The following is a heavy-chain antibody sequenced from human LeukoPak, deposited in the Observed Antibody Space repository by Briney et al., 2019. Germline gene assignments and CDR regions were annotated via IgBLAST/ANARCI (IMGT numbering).Heavy chain of an antibody. CDR3: VRVVTTSSGWYHFDN. V-gene: IGHV3-23*01. Sequence: GGSLRLSCAASGFTFGNYFMNWFRQAPGKGLEWVSVMSGSGDEIRYADSVEGRFTISRDNSKNILSLQMNSLKTEDTAVYYCVRVVTTSSGWYHFDNWGQGTLVTVSS. J-gene: IGHJ4*02. D-gene: IGHD6-13*01. CDR2: MSGSGDEI. CDR1: GFTFGNYF.